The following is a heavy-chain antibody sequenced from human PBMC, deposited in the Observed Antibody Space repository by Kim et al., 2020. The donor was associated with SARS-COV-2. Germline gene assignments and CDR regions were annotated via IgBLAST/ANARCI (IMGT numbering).Heavy chain of an antibody. D-gene: IGHD1-1*01. V-gene: IGHV3-7*01. Sequence: EKDYIASVSARIPISADHSKNLMYLHMRGMRSEDTAVYYCATESRGTWFDAWGQGTLVTVSS. CDR2: EK. CDR3: ATESRGTWFDA. J-gene: IGHJ5*02.